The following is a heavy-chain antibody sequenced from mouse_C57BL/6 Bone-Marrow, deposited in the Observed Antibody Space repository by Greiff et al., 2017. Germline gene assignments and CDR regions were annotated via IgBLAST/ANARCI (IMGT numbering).Heavy chain of an antibody. V-gene: IGHV5-9-1*02. Sequence: EVMLVESGEGLVKPGGSLKLSCAASGFTFSSYAMSWVRQTPEKRLEWVAYISSGGDYIYYADTVKGRFTISRDNARNTLYLQMSSLKSEDTAMYYCTRDIYYYGSSSYWYFDVWGTGTTVTVSS. CDR1: GFTFSSYA. J-gene: IGHJ1*03. CDR3: TRDIYYYGSSSYWYFDV. D-gene: IGHD1-1*01. CDR2: ISSGGDYI.